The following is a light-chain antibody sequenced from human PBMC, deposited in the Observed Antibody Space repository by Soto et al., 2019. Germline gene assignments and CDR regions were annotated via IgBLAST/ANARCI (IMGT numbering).Light chain of an antibody. CDR1: SSDVGSYNF. CDR2: EGN. J-gene: IGLJ1*01. V-gene: IGLV2-23*01. CDR3: CSYAGSGTYV. Sequence: QSALTQPASVSGSPGQSITISCTGTSSDVGSYNFVSWYQQHPGKAPKLMIYEGNKRPSGVSNRFSGSKSGNTASLTISGLQAEDEADYYCCSYAGSGTYVFGTGTKVTVL.